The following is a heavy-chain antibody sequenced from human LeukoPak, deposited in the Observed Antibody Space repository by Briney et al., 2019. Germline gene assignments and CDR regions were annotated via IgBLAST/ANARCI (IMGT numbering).Heavy chain of an antibody. CDR2: IRYDGSNK. J-gene: IGHJ4*02. D-gene: IGHD5-24*01. CDR1: GFTFISYG. Sequence: GGSLRLSCAASGFTFISYGMHWVRQAPGKGLEWVTFIRYDGSNKYYADSVKGRFIISRDNSKNTLYLQMNSLRAEDTAVYYCAKLGQSGHNSYYWGQGTLVTVSS. V-gene: IGHV3-30*02. CDR3: AKLGQSGHNSYY.